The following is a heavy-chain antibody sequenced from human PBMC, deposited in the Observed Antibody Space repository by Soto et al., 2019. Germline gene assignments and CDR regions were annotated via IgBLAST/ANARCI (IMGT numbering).Heavy chain of an antibody. CDR2: IYSGGST. J-gene: IGHJ2*01. V-gene: IGHV3-53*02. CDR3: AGPSSGWTAHTGPGYFDL. CDR1: GFTVSSNY. Sequence: EVQLVETGGGLIQPAGSLRLSCAASGFTVSSNYMSWVRQPPGKGLEWVSVIYSGGSTYYADSVKGRFTITRDNSKNTAYLQLNSVRAEDTAVYYCAGPSSGWTAHTGPGYFDLWGRGTLVTVSS. D-gene: IGHD6-19*01.